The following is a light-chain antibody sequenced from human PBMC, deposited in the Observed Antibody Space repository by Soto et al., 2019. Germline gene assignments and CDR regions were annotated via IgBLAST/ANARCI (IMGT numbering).Light chain of an antibody. CDR2: GNS. V-gene: IGLV1-40*01. CDR3: QSYDSSLSGLV. CDR1: SSNIGAGYD. Sequence: QPVLTQPPSVSGASGQRVTISCTGSSSNIGAGYDVHWYQQLPGTAPKLLIYGNSNRPSGVPDRFSGSKSGTSASLAITGLQAEDEADYYGQSYDSSLSGLVFGGGTKLTVL. J-gene: IGLJ2*01.